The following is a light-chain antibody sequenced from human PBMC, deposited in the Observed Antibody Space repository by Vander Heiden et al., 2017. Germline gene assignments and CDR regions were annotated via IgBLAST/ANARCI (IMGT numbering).Light chain of an antibody. Sequence: QSALAQPASVSGSPGQAITISCTGTSRDVGGYNYVSWYQQQPDTAPKLIIYDVDDRPSGVSYRFSGSKSGNTASLTISGLQAEDEADYYCSSYTSGNTPVIFGGGTRLTVL. J-gene: IGLJ2*01. CDR3: SSYTSGNTPVI. V-gene: IGLV2-14*03. CDR2: DVD. CDR1: SRDVGGYNY.